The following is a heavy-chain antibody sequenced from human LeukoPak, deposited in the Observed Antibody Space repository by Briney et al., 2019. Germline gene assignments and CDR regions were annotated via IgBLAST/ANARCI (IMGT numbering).Heavy chain of an antibody. D-gene: IGHD2-8*01. CDR2: IDPNNGGT. J-gene: IGHJ3*01. CDR3: ASLIVIMPAAHLDSFDV. Sequence: ASVKVSCKASGYTFTDYYMHWVRQAPGQGLEWMGWIDPNNGGTNYAQKFQGRVTMTRDTSISTAYMEVSKLGSDDTAVYYCASLIVIMPAAHLDSFDVWGQGTMVTVSS. V-gene: IGHV1-2*02. CDR1: GYTFTDYY.